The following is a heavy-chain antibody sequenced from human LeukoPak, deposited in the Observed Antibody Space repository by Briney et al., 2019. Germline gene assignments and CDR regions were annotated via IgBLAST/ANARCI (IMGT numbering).Heavy chain of an antibody. CDR1: GFTLSTYW. J-gene: IGHJ4*02. Sequence: GGSLRLSCAASGFTLSTYWMHWVRQAPGKGLEWVANIKQDGSEKYYVDSVKGRFTISRDNAKNSLYLQMNSLRAEDTAVYYCARVRVVPAATLHFDYWGQGTLVTVSS. CDR2: IKQDGSEK. D-gene: IGHD2-2*01. CDR3: ARVRVVPAATLHFDY. V-gene: IGHV3-7*01.